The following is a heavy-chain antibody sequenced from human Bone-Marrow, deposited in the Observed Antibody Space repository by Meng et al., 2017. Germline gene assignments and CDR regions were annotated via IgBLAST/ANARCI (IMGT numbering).Heavy chain of an antibody. Sequence: ASVKVSCKASGYTFTGYYMHWVRQAPGQGLEWMGRINPNSGGTNYAQKFQGRVTMTRDTSISTAYMELSRLRSEDTAVYYCARDRGTIFGVVIIDGDYYYGMDVWGQGTTVTVSS. CDR3: ARDRGTIFGVVIIDGDYYYGMDV. J-gene: IGHJ6*02. CDR2: INPNSGGT. D-gene: IGHD3-3*01. CDR1: GYTFTGYY. V-gene: IGHV1-2*06.